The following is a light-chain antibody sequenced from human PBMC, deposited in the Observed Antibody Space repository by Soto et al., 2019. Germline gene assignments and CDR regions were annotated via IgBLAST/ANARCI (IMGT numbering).Light chain of an antibody. CDR1: QSISSW. CDR2: DAS. V-gene: IGKV1-5*01. J-gene: IGKJ1*01. Sequence: DIQMTQSPSTLSASVGVRVTITCRASQSISSWLAWYQQKPGKAPKLLIYDASSLESGVPSRFSGSGSGTEFTITISSLQPDDFATYYCQQYNSYPPMFGQGTKVEIK. CDR3: QQYNSYPPM.